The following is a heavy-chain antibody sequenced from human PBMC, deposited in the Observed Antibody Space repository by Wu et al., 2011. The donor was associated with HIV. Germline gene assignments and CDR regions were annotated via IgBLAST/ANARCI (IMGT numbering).Heavy chain of an antibody. CDR1: GYTFSRYA. D-gene: IGHD6-13*01. Sequence: QVQLVQSGVEVKKPGASVKVSCKASGYTFSRYAISWARQAPGQGLEWMGGIIPLFGTANYAQKFQGRVTINTDESTSTAYMELSSLRSEDTAVYYCARGQSTAAAADYYYYGMDVWGQGTTVTVSS. CDR2: IIPLFGTA. V-gene: IGHV1-69*05. J-gene: IGHJ6*02. CDR3: ARGQSTAAAADYYYYGMDV.